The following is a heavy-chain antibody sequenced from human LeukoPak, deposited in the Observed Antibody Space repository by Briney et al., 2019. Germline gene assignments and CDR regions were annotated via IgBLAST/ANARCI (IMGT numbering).Heavy chain of an antibody. CDR1: GYTFTSSY. CDR2: INPSGASR. CDR3: AKDLLEYRYSGYDHDAFDI. V-gene: IGHV1-46*01. J-gene: IGHJ3*02. D-gene: IGHD5-12*01. Sequence: GASVKVSCKASGYTFTSSYMHWLRQAPGHGLEWMGIINPSGASRSYAQKFQGTVTMTTDTSTSTVYMELSSLRSEDTAVYYCAKDLLEYRYSGYDHDAFDIWGQGTMVTVSS.